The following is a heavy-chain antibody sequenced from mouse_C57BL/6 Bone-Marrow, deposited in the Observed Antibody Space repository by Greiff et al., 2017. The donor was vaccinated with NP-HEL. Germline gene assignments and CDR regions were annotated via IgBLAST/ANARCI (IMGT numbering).Heavy chain of an antibody. J-gene: IGHJ1*03. V-gene: IGHV3-6*01. CDR3: ARERGYYYGSRNWYFDV. Sequence: EVQLVESGPGLVKPSQSLSLTCSVTGYSITSGYYWNWIRQFPGNKLEWMGYISYDGSNNYNPSLKNRISITRDTAKNQFFLKLNSVTTEDTATYYCARERGYYYGSRNWYFDVWGTGTTVTVSS. D-gene: IGHD1-1*01. CDR2: ISYDGSN. CDR1: GYSITSGYY.